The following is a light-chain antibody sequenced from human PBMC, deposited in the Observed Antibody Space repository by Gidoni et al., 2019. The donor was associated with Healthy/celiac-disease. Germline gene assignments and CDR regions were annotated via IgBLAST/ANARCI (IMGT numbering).Light chain of an antibody. CDR2: YVS. CDR3: SSYTSSSTLV. J-gene: IGLJ2*01. V-gene: IGLV2-14*01. CDR1: SSDVGGYNY. Sequence: QSALTQPASVSGSPGQSITISCNGTSSDVGGYNYVSWYQQPPCKAPKLMIYYVSNRPSGVSNRFSDSKSGNTASLTISGLQAEDEADYYCSSYTSSSTLVFGGGTKLTVL.